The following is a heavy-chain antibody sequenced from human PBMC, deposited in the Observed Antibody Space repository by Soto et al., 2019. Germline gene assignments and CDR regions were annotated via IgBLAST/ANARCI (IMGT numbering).Heavy chain of an antibody. D-gene: IGHD5-12*01. J-gene: IGHJ4*02. CDR1: GGSISSSNW. CDR3: ARRGYSGYDLIY. Sequence: QVQLQESGPGLVKPSGTLSLTCAVSGGSISSSNWWSWVRQPPGKGLEWIGEIYHSGSTNYNPSLKSRVTISVDKPQNQFSLTLSSATAADTAVYYCARRGYSGYDLIYWGQGTLVTVSS. CDR2: IYHSGST. V-gene: IGHV4-4*02.